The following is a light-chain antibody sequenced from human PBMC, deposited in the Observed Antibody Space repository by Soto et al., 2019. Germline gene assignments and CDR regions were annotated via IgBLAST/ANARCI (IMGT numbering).Light chain of an antibody. J-gene: IGLJ2*01. Sequence: QSVLTQPASVAGSPGQSITISCAGTSSDVGGYDFVSWYQHHPGRAPKLLIYEVSGRPSGVSYRFSGSKFDNTASLTISGLQAEDEADYFCASYTTTGTVLFGAGTKLTVL. V-gene: IGLV2-14*01. CDR1: SSDVGGYDF. CDR3: ASYTTTGTVL. CDR2: EVS.